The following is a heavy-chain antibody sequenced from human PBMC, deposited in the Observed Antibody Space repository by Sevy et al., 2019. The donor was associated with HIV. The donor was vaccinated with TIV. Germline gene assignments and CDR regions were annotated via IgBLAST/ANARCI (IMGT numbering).Heavy chain of an antibody. CDR2: INYSGST. D-gene: IGHD1-26*01. V-gene: IGHV4-59*01. J-gene: IGHJ6*02. CDR3: ARVGGLTDYGMDV. CDR1: GGSISSYY. Sequence: SETLSLTCTVSGGSISSYYCSWIRQPPGKGLEWIGYINYSGSTNYNPSLKSRVTISIDTSKNQFSLKLTSVTAADTALYYCARVGGLTDYGMDVWGQGTTVTVSS.